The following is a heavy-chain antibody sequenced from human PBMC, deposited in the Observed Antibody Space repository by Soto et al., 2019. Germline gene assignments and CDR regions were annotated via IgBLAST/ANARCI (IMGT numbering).Heavy chain of an antibody. CDR1: GGTFSTSA. Sequence: QVQLVQSGAEVKKPGSSVKVSCKASGGTFSTSAISWVRQAPGQGLEWVGGIMPVFPTPDYAQNFQGRVTITADEYTTTAYQELTSLRADDTAVYFCARDKDRLQLGGNYYYILDVWGQGTAITVSS. CDR2: IMPVFPTP. D-gene: IGHD1-1*01. V-gene: IGHV1-69*12. J-gene: IGHJ6*02. CDR3: ARDKDRLQLGGNYYYILDV.